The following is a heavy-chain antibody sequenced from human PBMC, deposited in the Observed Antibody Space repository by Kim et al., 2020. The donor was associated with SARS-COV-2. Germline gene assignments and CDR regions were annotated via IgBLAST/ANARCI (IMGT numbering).Heavy chain of an antibody. CDR1: GFTFSSYA. J-gene: IGHJ6*02. CDR2: ISGSGGST. V-gene: IGHV3-23*01. D-gene: IGHD3-3*01. CDR3: AKDQFWTNDFWSGYSAILPDRIYYGMDV. Sequence: GGSLRLSCAASGFTFSSYAMSWVRQAPGKVLEWVSAISGSGGSTYYADSVKGRFTISRDNSKNTLYLQMNSLRAEDTSVYYCAKDQFWTNDFWSGYSAILPDRIYYGMDVWGQGTTVTVSS.